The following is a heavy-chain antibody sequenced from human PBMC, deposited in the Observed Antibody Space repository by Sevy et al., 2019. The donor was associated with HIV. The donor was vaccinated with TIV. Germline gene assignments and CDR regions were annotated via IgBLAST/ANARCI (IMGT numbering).Heavy chain of an antibody. J-gene: IGHJ6*02. D-gene: IGHD3-3*01. CDR1: GGSISSYY. CDR2: IYYSGST. CDR3: ARGRAPDSITIFGVVTISGMDV. V-gene: IGHV4-59*01. Sequence: SETLSLTCTVSGGSISSYYWSWIRQPPGKGLEWIGYIYYSGSTNYNPSLKSRVTISVDTSKNQFSLKLSSVTAADTAVYYCARGRAPDSITIFGVVTISGMDVWGQGTTVTVSS.